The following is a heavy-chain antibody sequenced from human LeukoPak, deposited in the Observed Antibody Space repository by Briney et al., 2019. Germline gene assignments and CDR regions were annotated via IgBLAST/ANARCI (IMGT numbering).Heavy chain of an antibody. CDR1: GSSISSDYY. Sequence: SEPLSLTCSVSGSSISSDYYWGWVRQPPGKGLEWIGSIKHRGRSYYNPSLKSRVTISVDTSKNQFSLQLSSVTAADTAVYYCARVVGATSIDYWGQGILVTVSS. CDR2: IKHRGRS. V-gene: IGHV4-38-2*02. D-gene: IGHD2-15*01. J-gene: IGHJ4*02. CDR3: ARVVGATSIDY.